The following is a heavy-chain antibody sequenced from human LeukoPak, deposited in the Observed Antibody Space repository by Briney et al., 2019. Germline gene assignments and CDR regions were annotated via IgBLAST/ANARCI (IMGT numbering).Heavy chain of an antibody. J-gene: IGHJ4*02. V-gene: IGHV3-30*18. CDR2: ISYDGSNK. Sequence: GRSLRLSCAASGFTFSSYGMHWVRQAPGKGLEWVAVISYDGSNKYYGDSVKGRFTISRDTSKNTLYLQMNCLRPEGTAVYYCAKDFRSWYDGGFDYWGQGTLVTVSS. CDR1: GFTFSSYG. CDR3: AKDFRSWYDGGFDY. D-gene: IGHD6-13*01.